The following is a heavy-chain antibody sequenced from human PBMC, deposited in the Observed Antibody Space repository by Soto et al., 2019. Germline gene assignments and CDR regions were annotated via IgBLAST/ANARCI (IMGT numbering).Heavy chain of an antibody. J-gene: IGHJ4*02. V-gene: IGHV3-33*01. CDR3: ARGRGSGSFYQLDD. CDR1: GFTFSNHG. CDR2: IYYDGSNE. Sequence: QVQLVESGGGVVQPGRSLRLSCAASGFTFSNHGMHWVRQAPGKGLEWVARIYYDGSNEYYAYSVKGRFTISRDNSKNTVYLQMNSLRVEDTAVYYCARGRGSGSFYQLDDWGQGTLVTVSS. D-gene: IGHD1-26*01.